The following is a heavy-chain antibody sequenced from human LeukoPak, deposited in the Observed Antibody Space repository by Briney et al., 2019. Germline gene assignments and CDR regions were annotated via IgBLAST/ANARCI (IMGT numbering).Heavy chain of an antibody. Sequence: SETLSLTCTVSGGSISSGSYYWSWIRQPPGKGLEWIGYIYYSGSTNYNPSLKSRVTISVDTSKNQFSLKLSSVTAADTAVYYCARAAEYYYDSSGYYPFDYWGQGTLVTVSS. CDR3: ARAAEYYYDSSGYYPFDY. J-gene: IGHJ4*02. CDR2: IYYSGST. CDR1: GGSISSGSYY. D-gene: IGHD3-22*01. V-gene: IGHV4-61*01.